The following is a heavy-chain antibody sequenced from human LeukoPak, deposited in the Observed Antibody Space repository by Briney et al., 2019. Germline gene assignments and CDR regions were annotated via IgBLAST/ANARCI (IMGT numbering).Heavy chain of an antibody. J-gene: IGHJ5*02. CDR1: GGSFSGYY. V-gene: IGHV4-34*01. Sequence: PSETLSLTCAVYGGSFSGYYWSWIRQPPGKGLEWVGEINHSGSTNYNPSLKSRVTISVDTSKNQFPLKLSSVTAADTAVYYCARGLGYGSGSYPERFDPWGQGTLVTVSS. CDR3: ARGLGYGSGSYPERFDP. D-gene: IGHD3-10*01. CDR2: INHSGST.